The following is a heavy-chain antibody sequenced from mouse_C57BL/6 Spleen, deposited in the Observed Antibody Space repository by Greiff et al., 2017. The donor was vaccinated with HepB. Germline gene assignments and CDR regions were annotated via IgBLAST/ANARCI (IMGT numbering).Heavy chain of an antibody. CDR3: ARDGRTSRAMDY. CDR1: GYTFTSYW. V-gene: IGHV1-52*01. D-gene: IGHD2-3*01. CDR2: IDPSDSET. J-gene: IGHJ4*01. Sequence: VQLQQPGAELVRPGSSVKLSCKASGYTFTSYWMHWVKQRPIQGLEWIGNIDPSDSETHYNQKFKDKATLTVDKSSSTAYMQLSSLTSEDSAVYYCARDGRTSRAMDYWGQGTSVTVSS.